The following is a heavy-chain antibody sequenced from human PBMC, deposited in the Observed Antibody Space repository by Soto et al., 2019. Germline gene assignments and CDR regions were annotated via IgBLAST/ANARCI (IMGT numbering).Heavy chain of an antibody. J-gene: IGHJ4*02. Sequence: QVQLVQSGAEVKKPGSSVKVSCKASGGTFSSYAISWVRQAPGQGLEWIGGIIPIFGTANYAQKFQGRVTITADESTSTAYMELSRLRSEDTAVYYCARETRRRYCSGGSCYSGAVYWGQGTLVTVSS. D-gene: IGHD2-15*01. V-gene: IGHV1-69*01. CDR3: ARETRRRYCSGGSCYSGAVY. CDR2: IIPIFGTA. CDR1: GGTFSSYA.